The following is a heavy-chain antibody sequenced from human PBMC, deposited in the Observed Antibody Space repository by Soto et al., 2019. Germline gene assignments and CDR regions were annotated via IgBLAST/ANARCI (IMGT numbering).Heavy chain of an antibody. Sequence: GGSLRLSCAASGFTFSSYAMSWVRQAPGKGLEWVSGISGSGGSTYYADSVKGRFTISRDNSKNTLYLQMNSLRAEDTAVYYCANSAVRGVSVDYWGQGTLVTVSS. CDR1: GFTFSSYA. CDR2: ISGSGGST. CDR3: ANSAVRGVSVDY. J-gene: IGHJ4*02. V-gene: IGHV3-23*01. D-gene: IGHD3-10*01.